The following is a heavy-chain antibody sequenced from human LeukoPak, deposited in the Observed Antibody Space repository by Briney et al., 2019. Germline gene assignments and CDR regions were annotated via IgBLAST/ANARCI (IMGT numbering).Heavy chain of an antibody. Sequence: ASVKVSCKASGYSFTSHGVCWVRQAPGQGLEWMGWIRAYNGETNYAQKRQGGVTMSTDTSTSTAYMELRRLRSDDTAVYDCVRDPTNTSCRYVYFDYWGQGTLVTV. J-gene: IGHJ4*02. D-gene: IGHD2-2*01. CDR1: GYSFTSHG. CDR2: IRAYNGET. V-gene: IGHV1-18*01. CDR3: VRDPTNTSCRYVYFDY.